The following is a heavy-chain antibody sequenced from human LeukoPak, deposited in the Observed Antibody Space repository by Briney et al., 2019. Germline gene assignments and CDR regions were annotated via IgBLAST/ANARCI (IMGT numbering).Heavy chain of an antibody. J-gene: IGHJ4*02. D-gene: IGHD1-26*01. CDR1: GASISGGTYY. CDR2: IYYTGSP. CDR3: ARRGGSGRAFDY. Sequence: AEPLSHTCSVSGASISGGTYYWGWIREPPGKGLEWIGSIYYTGSPYDNPSLKSRLPISVDTSKNQFSLKLSSVTAADTAVYYCARRGGSGRAFDYWGQGTLVTVSS. V-gene: IGHV4-39*01.